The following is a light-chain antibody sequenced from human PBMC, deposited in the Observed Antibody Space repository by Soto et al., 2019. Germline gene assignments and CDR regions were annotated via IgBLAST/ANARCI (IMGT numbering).Light chain of an antibody. CDR1: QSVSSSY. J-gene: IGKJ4*02. CDR2: GAS. Sequence: EIVLTQSPGTLSLSPGERATLSCRASQSVSSSYLAWYQQKPGQAPRLLIYGASSRATGIPDRFSGSGSGTDFTLTISRLEPEDFAVYYCQQYGSSPPITFGGGNKVEIK. V-gene: IGKV3-20*01. CDR3: QQYGSSPPIT.